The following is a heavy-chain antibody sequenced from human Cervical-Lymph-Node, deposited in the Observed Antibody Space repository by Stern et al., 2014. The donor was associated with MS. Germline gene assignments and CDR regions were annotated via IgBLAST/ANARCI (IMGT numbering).Heavy chain of an antibody. CDR2: IYYSGTT. J-gene: IGHJ5*02. CDR1: GASITSYY. CDR3: ARATDL. V-gene: IGHV4-59*01. Sequence: VQLVESGPGLLRPSETLSLTCTVSGASITSYYWSWIRQPPGKGLEWIGYIYYSGTTNYNASLKGRVAISIDTSKTQFSLRLSSVTAADTAVYYCARATDLWGKGTLVTVS.